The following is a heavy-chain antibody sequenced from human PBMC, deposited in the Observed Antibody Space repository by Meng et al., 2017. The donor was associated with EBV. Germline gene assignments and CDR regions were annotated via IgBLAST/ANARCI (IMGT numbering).Heavy chain of an antibody. V-gene: IGHV1-8*01. Sequence: VQLVQYGAEVKKPVASVKVSCKASGNTFTSDDTNWVRQAPGQGLEWMGWMNPDSGDTGYAQKFQGRVTMTRDTSINTAYMDLSNLKSEDTALYYCARDVYGSGTYRSDPWGQGTLVTVSS. J-gene: IGHJ5*02. CDR3: ARDVYGSGTYRSDP. CDR1: GNTFTSDD. D-gene: IGHD3-10*01. CDR2: MNPDSGDT.